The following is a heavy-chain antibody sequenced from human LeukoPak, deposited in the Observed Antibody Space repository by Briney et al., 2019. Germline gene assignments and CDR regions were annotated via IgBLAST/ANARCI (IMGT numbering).Heavy chain of an antibody. CDR3: ARETLYSGWSYYFDY. CDR2: VYYSGTT. D-gene: IGHD6-19*01. V-gene: IGHV4-39*07. CDR1: GGSISLSYYY. J-gene: IGHJ4*02. Sequence: NPSETLSLTCSVSGGSISLSYYYWGWIRQPPGKALEWIGSVYYSGTTSYNPSLKSRVTISVDMSKNHFSLRLSSVTAADTAMYYCARETLYSGWSYYFDYWGQGSQVTVSS.